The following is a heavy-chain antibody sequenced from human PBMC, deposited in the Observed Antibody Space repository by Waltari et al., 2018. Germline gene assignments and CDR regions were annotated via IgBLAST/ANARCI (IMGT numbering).Heavy chain of an antibody. CDR1: GGSISSSSYY. CDR2: IYYSGST. J-gene: IGHJ3*02. CDR3: ATRIAVAGGGAFDI. Sequence: QLQLQESGPGLVKPSETLSLTCTVSGGSISSSSYYWGWIRKPPGKGLEWIGSIYYSGSTYYNPSLKSRVTISVDTSKNQFSLKLSSVTAADTAVYYCATRIAVAGGGAFDIWGQGTMVTVSS. V-gene: IGHV4-39*01. D-gene: IGHD6-19*01.